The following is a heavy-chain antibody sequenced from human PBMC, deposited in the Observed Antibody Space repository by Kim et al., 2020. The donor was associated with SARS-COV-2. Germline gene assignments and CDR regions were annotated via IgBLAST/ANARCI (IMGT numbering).Heavy chain of an antibody. V-gene: IGHV4-4*02. J-gene: IGHJ4*02. Sequence: SRVTISVDKSKNQFSLKLSSVTAADTAVYYCARALRARYDILTGRYYFDYWGQGTLVTVSS. D-gene: IGHD3-9*01. CDR3: ARALRARYDILTGRYYFDY.